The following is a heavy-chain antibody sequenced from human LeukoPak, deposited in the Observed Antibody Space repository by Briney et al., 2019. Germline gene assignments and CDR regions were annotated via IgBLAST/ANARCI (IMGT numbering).Heavy chain of an antibody. J-gene: IGHJ5*02. D-gene: IGHD2-2*01. Sequence: DPSETLSLTCTVSGGSINSYYWSWIRQPPGKGLEWIGYIYYSGSTNYNPSLKSRVTISVDTSKNQFSLKLSSVTAADTAVYYCARGFDIVVVPAALDPWGQGTLVTVSS. CDR3: ARGFDIVVVPAALDP. V-gene: IGHV4-59*12. CDR2: IYYSGST. CDR1: GGSINSYY.